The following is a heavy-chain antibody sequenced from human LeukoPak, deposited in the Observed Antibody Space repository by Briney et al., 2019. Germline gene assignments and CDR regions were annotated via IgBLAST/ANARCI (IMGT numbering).Heavy chain of an antibody. CDR3: ARVFPVGY. CDR2: ISGSDNTV. CDR1: GFTFSSYE. J-gene: IGHJ4*02. Sequence: GGSLRLSCAASGFTFSSYEMTWVRQAPGKGLEWVSYISGSDNTVYYADSVKGRFTISRDNAKNSLYLQMNSLRVEDTAVYYCARVFPVGYWGQGTLVTVSS. V-gene: IGHV3-48*03.